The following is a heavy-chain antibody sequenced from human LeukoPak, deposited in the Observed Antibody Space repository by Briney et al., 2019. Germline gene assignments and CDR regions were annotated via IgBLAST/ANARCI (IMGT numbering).Heavy chain of an antibody. Sequence: PSGTLSLICGVSGGSINSDHWWSWVRQSPGKGLEWIGEIYHSGSTNYNPSLKSRVTISVDTSKNQFSLKLSSVTAADTAVYYCARGAMIVVVKSTPFDYWGQGTLVTVSS. V-gene: IGHV4-4*02. J-gene: IGHJ4*02. CDR1: GGSINSDHW. CDR3: ARGAMIVVVKSTPFDY. CDR2: IYHSGST. D-gene: IGHD3-22*01.